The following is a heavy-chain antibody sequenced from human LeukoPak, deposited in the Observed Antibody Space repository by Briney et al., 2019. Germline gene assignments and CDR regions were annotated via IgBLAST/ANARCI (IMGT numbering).Heavy chain of an antibody. CDR2: ISAYNGNT. CDR3: ARVPVDCSSTSCYRYYYYYMDV. Sequence: ASVKVSCKASGYTFTSYGISWVRQAPGQGLEWMGWISAYNGNTNYAQKLQGRVTMTTDTSTSTAYMELRSLRSDDTAVYYCARVPVDCSSTSCYRYYYYYMDVWGKGTTVTISS. CDR1: GYTFTSYG. J-gene: IGHJ6*03. D-gene: IGHD2-2*01. V-gene: IGHV1-18*01.